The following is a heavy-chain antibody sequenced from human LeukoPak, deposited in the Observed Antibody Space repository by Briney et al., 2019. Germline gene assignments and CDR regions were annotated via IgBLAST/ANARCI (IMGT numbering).Heavy chain of an antibody. Sequence: GASLRLSCAASGFTFSSYWMHWVRQAPGKGLVWVSRINTDVSSTSYADSVKGRFTISRDNAKNTLYLQMNSLRAEDTAVYYCARIGPTVTSLNWGQGTLVTVPS. D-gene: IGHD4-17*01. J-gene: IGHJ4*02. CDR1: GFTFSSYW. V-gene: IGHV3-74*01. CDR3: ARIGPTVTSLN. CDR2: INTDVSST.